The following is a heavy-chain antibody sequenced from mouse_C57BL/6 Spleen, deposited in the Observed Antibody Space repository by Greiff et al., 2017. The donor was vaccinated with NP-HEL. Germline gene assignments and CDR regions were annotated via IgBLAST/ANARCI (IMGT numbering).Heavy chain of an antibody. J-gene: IGHJ3*01. CDR2: ISSGSSTI. Sequence: DVMLVESGGGLVKPGGSLKLSCAASGFTFSDYGMHWVRQAPEKGLEWVAYISSGSSTIYYADTVKGRFTISRDNAKNTLFLQMTSLRSEDTAMYYCARRSGGNYGAFAYWGQGTLVTVSA. CDR3: ARRSGGNYGAFAY. CDR1: GFTFSDYG. V-gene: IGHV5-17*01. D-gene: IGHD2-1*01.